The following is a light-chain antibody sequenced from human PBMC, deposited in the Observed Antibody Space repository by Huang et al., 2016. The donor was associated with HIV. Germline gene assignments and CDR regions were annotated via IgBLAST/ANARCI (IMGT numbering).Light chain of an antibody. V-gene: IGKV1-39*01. Sequence: DIQMTQSPSSLSASVGDRVTITCRASPSISSYLNWYQQHPGKAPKLQIYAASTLQSGVPSRFSGSGAGTDFTLTISSLQAEDFATYYCQQSYSTPRTFGQGTKLDI. CDR2: AAS. CDR3: QQSYSTPRT. CDR1: PSISSY. J-gene: IGKJ2*01.